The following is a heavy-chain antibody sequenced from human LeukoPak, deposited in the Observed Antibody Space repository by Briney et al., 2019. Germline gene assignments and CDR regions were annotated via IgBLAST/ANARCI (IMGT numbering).Heavy chain of an antibody. CDR2: IYYSGST. J-gene: IGHJ6*03. CDR3: ARLKRGGRSPMDV. CDR1: GGSISSYY. D-gene: IGHD3-3*01. Sequence: SETLSLTCTVSGGSISSYYWSWIRQPPGKGLEWVGYIYYSGSTNYNPSLKSRVTISVDTSKNQFSLKLSSVTAADTAVYYCARLKRGGRSPMDVWGKGTTVTVSS. V-gene: IGHV4-59*01.